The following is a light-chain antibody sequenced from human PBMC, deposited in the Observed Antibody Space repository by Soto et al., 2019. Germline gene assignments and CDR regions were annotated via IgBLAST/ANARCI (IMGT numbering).Light chain of an antibody. CDR2: WAS. Sequence: DIVMTQSPDSLSVSLGERATINCKSSQSVLYTSNNKNYLAWYQQKPGQPPKLILYWASTRESGVPDRFSGSGSGTDFTLTISRLQAEDVAVYYCHQYYTTQWTFGQGTKVEIK. CDR3: HQYYTTQWT. V-gene: IGKV4-1*01. CDR1: QSVLYTSNNKNY. J-gene: IGKJ1*01.